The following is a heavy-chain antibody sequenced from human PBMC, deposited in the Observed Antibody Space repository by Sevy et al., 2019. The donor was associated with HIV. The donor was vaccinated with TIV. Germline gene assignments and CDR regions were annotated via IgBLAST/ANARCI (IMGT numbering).Heavy chain of an antibody. V-gene: IGHV3-30-3*01. J-gene: IGHJ1*01. CDR2: ISYDGSNK. Sequence: GGSLILSCAASGFTFSSYAMHWVRQAPGKGLEWVAVISYDGSNKYYADSVKGRFTISRDNSKNTLYLQMNSLRAEDTAVYYCARAPNYYDSSGSKYFQHWGQGTLVTVSS. CDR3: ARAPNYYDSSGSKYFQH. CDR1: GFTFSSYA. D-gene: IGHD3-22*01.